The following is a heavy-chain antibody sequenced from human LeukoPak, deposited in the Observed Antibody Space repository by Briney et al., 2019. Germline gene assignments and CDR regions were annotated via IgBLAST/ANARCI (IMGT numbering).Heavy chain of an antibody. J-gene: IGHJ4*02. CDR3: ARESLSARIAVAGGVLLY. V-gene: IGHV1-2*06. D-gene: IGHD6-19*01. CDR2: INPNSGGT. Sequence: ASVKVSCKASGYTFTSYDINWVRQATGQGLEWMGRINPNSGGTNYAQKFQGRVTMTRDTSISTAYMELSRLRSDDTAVYYCARESLSARIAVAGGVLLYWGQGTLVTVSS. CDR1: GYTFTSYD.